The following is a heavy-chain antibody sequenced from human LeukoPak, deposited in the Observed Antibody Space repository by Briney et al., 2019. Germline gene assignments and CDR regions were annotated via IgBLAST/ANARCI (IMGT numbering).Heavy chain of an antibody. CDR1: GFSFSGYY. V-gene: IGHV4-34*01. CDR3: ARAPRSDQLLKRPRPGRAFDI. Sequence: PSETLSLTCAVYGFSFSGYYWSWIRQPPGKGLEWVGEINHSGSTNYNPSLKSRVTITVDTSKNQFSLKLSSVTAADTAVYYCARAPRSDQLLKRPRPGRAFDIWGQGTMVTVSS. J-gene: IGHJ3*02. D-gene: IGHD2-2*01. CDR2: INHSGST.